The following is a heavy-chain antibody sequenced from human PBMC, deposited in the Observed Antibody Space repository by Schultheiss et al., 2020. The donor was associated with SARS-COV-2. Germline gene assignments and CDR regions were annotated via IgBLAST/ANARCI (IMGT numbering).Heavy chain of an antibody. CDR2: VNPDDSDT. CDR3: ASTLYGDYALGYYGMDV. D-gene: IGHD4-17*01. V-gene: IGHV5-51*01. CDR1: GYTFTSYW. Sequence: GESLKISCKGSGYTFTSYWIGWVRQMPGQGLEWMGIVNPDDSDTRYSPSFQGQVTISADKSISTAYLQWSSLKASDTAMYYCASTLYGDYALGYYGMDVWGQGTTVTVSS. J-gene: IGHJ6*02.